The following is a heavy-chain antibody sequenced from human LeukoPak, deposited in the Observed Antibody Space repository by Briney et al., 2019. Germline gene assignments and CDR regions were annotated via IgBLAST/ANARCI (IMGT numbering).Heavy chain of an antibody. CDR2: IYYSGST. CDR3: ARVEDYYRSGSSLNWFDP. Sequence: PSETLSLTCTVSGGSISSSSYYWGWIRQPPGKGLEWIGSIYYSGSTYYNPSLKSRVTISVDTSKNQFSLKLSSVTAADTAVYYCARVEDYYRSGSSLNWFDPWGQGILVTVSS. V-gene: IGHV4-39*07. J-gene: IGHJ5*02. CDR1: GGSISSSSYY. D-gene: IGHD3-10*01.